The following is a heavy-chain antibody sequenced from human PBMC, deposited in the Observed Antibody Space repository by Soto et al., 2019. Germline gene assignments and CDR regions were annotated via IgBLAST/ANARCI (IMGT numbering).Heavy chain of an antibody. CDR1: GFTFSDHY. CDR3: TGNTDRYNGPAGH. CDR2: TRNKAHGYST. J-gene: IGHJ4*02. D-gene: IGHD5-18*01. Sequence: EVQLVESGGDLVQPGGSLRLSCAASGFTFSDHYMDWVRQAPGKGLEWVGRTRNKAHGYSTEYAASVKGRFTISTDDSKNLLSLQMNSLKTEDTAVYYCTGNTDRYNGPAGHWGQGTLVTVSP. V-gene: IGHV3-72*01.